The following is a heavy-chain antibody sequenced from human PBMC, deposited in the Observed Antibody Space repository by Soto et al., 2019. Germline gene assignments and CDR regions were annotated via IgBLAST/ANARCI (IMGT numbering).Heavy chain of an antibody. D-gene: IGHD3-9*01. V-gene: IGHV4-4*02. J-gene: IGHJ4*02. CDR3: ARDRYGGFDY. CDR1: GGSIRSNNW. Sequence: SETLSLTCAVSGGSIRSNNWWSWLRQPPGKGLEWIGNIIHNGSTNYNPSLKSRLTISVDTSKNQFSLKLNSVTAADTAVYYCARDRYGGFDYWGLGTLVTVSS. CDR2: IIHNGST.